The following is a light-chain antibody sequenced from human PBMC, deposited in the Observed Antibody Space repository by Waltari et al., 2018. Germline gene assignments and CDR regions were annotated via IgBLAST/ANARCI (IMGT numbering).Light chain of an antibody. V-gene: IGKV1-39*01. CDR2: GAS. CDR1: QSISTY. CDR3: QQSYSTPFT. J-gene: IGKJ3*01. Sequence: DIQMTQSPSSLSASVGDRVTITCRASQSISTYLNWYLQKPGKAPKLLIYGASSLQSGAPSRVSGSGSGTDFTLTISSLQPEDFATYYCQQSYSTPFTFGPGTKVDIK.